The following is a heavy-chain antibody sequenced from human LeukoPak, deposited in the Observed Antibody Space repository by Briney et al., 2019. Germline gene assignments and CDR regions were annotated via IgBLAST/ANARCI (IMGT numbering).Heavy chain of an antibody. D-gene: IGHD2-21*02. CDR1: GFTFSNYA. Sequence: GASLRLSCEASGFTFSNYAMSWVRRAPGKGLEWVSGIHSGSGTYYADSVKGRFTISRDNSKNTLYLQMNSLRAEDTAVYYCARGDSVVTAAYWGQGTLVTVSS. J-gene: IGHJ4*02. CDR3: ARGDSVVTAAY. CDR2: IHSGSGT. V-gene: IGHV3-23*05.